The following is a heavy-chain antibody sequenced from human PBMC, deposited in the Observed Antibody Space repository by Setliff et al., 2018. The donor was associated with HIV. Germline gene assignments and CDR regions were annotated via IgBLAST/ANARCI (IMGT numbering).Heavy chain of an antibody. Sequence: ASVKVSCKASGYNFTGYHIHWVRQAPGQGLEWMGWDNPDNVVLKSAQKFQGRVAMTRDTSINTAYMELSSLKSDDTAVYYCASPSFWGSGARNIDAFDMWGQGTLVTVSS. CDR1: GYNFTGYH. CDR2: DNPDNVVL. J-gene: IGHJ3*02. CDR3: ASPSFWGSGARNIDAFDM. D-gene: IGHD7-27*01. V-gene: IGHV1-2*02.